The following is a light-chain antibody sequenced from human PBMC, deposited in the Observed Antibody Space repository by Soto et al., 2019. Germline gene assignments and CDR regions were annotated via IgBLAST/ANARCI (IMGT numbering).Light chain of an antibody. CDR2: KAS. J-gene: IGKJ2*01. CDR1: QNINNG. CDR3: LSYDSYSYT. V-gene: IGKV1-5*03. Sequence: DIQMTQSPSTLSASVGDRVTITCRASQNINNGLAWYQQKPGRAPNLLIYKASILESGVTSRFSGSGSGTEFTLTISSLQPDDFATYFCLSYDSYSYTFGQGTELEIK.